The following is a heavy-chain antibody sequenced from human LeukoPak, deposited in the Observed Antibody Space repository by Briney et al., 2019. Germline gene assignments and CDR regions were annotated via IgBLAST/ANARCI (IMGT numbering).Heavy chain of an antibody. Sequence: ASVKVSCKASGYTFTSYGISWVRQAPGQGLEWLGWISTYNGNTHYAQKLQGRVTMPTDTSTTTAYMELRSLRSDDTAVYYCARVDTAMVPGAFDIWGQGTMVTVSS. CDR2: ISTYNGNT. D-gene: IGHD5-18*01. CDR1: GYTFTSYG. V-gene: IGHV1-18*01. J-gene: IGHJ3*02. CDR3: ARVDTAMVPGAFDI.